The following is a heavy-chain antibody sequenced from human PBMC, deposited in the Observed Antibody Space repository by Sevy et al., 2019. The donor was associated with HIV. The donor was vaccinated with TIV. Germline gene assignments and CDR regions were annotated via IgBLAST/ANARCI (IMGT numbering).Heavy chain of an antibody. CDR3: TKYLEGDDGDAFDI. CDR2: ISSSSSYI. Sequence: GGSLRLSCAASGFTFSSYSMNWVRQAPGKGLEWVSSISSSSSYIYYADSVKGRFTISRDNAKNSLYLQMNSLRAEDRAVYYCTKYLEGDDGDAFDIWGQGTMVTVSS. D-gene: IGHD2-21*02. J-gene: IGHJ3*02. CDR1: GFTFSSYS. V-gene: IGHV3-21*01.